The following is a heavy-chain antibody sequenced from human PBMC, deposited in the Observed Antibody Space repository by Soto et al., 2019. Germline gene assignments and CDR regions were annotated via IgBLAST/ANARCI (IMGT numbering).Heavy chain of an antibody. CDR3: AKDQERYCSGGSCPD. J-gene: IGHJ4*02. V-gene: IGHV3-23*01. D-gene: IGHD2-15*01. Sequence: GGSLRLSCAASGFTFSSYAMSWVRQAPGKGLEWVSAISGSGGSTYYADSVKGRFTISRDNSKNTLYLQMNSLRAEDTAVYYCAKDQERYCSGGSCPDWGQGTLVTVSS. CDR2: ISGSGGST. CDR1: GFTFSSYA.